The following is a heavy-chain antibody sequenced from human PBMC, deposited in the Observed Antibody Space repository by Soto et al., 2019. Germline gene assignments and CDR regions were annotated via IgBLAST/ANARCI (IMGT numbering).Heavy chain of an antibody. CDR2: INPSGGIT. CDR1: GYTFTSYY. V-gene: IGHV1-46*01. CDR3: AREYSSSSEGYYYYGMDV. Sequence: QVQLVQSGAEVKKPGASVKVSCKASGYTFTSYYMHWVRQAPGQGLEWMGIINPSGGITSYAQKFQGRVTMTRDTSTSTVYMELSSLRSEDTAVYYCAREYSSSSEGYYYYGMDVWGQGTTVTVSS. J-gene: IGHJ6*02. D-gene: IGHD6-6*01.